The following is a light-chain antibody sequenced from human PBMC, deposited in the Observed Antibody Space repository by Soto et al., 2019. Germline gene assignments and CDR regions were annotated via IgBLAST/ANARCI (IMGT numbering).Light chain of an antibody. J-gene: IGKJ2*01. CDR1: QRVSSN. V-gene: IGKV3-15*01. Sequence: EIVMTQSPATLSVSPGERVILSCRASQRVSSNFAWYRQKPGQAPTLLISGASTRATGIPARFSGSGSRTEITRTISSLQSEDFAVYYCQQYNNWPYTFGQGTKLEIK. CDR3: QQYNNWPYT. CDR2: GAS.